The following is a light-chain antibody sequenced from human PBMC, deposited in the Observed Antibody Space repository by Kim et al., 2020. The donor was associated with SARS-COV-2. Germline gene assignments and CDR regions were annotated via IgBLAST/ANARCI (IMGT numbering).Light chain of an antibody. J-gene: IGKJ3*01. CDR3: QEYNSAPVT. Sequence: AALVDRVTITCRASQGISNYLAWYQQKPGKAPKLLIYAASTLQSGVSSRFSGSGSGTDFTLTISSLQPEDVATYSCQEYNSAPVTFGPGTKVDIK. CDR1: QGISNY. V-gene: IGKV1-27*01. CDR2: AAS.